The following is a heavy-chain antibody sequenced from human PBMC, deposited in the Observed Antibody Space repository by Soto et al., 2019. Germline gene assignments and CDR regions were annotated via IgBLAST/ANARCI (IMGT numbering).Heavy chain of an antibody. V-gene: IGHV1-69*13. CDR2: IIPIFGTA. CDR3: ARAPYYYDSSGYYYEARLDY. Sequence: SVKVSCKASGGTFSSYAISWVRQAPGQGLEWMGGIIPIFGTANYAQKFQGRVTITADESTSTAYMELSSLRSEDTAVYYCARAPYYYDSSGYYYEARLDYWGQGTLVTVS. CDR1: GGTFSSYA. D-gene: IGHD3-22*01. J-gene: IGHJ4*02.